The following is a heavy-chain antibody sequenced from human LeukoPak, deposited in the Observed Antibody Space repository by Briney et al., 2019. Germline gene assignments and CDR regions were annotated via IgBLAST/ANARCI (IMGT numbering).Heavy chain of an antibody. Sequence: SETLSLTCTVSGDSINNYYWSWIRQPPGKGLEWIGYIYYSGSTNYNPSLKSRVTISVDTSKNQFSLKLSSVTAADTAVYYCASLGHYDFWSGYYPDAFDIWGQGTMVTVSS. CDR3: ASLGHYDFWSGYYPDAFDI. V-gene: IGHV4-59*01. CDR1: GDSINNYY. D-gene: IGHD3-3*01. CDR2: IYYSGST. J-gene: IGHJ3*02.